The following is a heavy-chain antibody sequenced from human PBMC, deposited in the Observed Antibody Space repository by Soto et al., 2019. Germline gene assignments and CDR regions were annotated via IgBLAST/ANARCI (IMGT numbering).Heavy chain of an antibody. D-gene: IGHD3-10*01. V-gene: IGHV3-23*01. J-gene: IGHJ4*02. CDR2: ISGGGDTT. CDR3: AKGRGGSGSLTPRVDF. CDR1: GFTFNNYA. Sequence: EVQLLESGGGLVQPGGSLRLSCAASGFTFNNYAMTWVRQAPGKGLEWVSAISGGGDTTSYADSVKGRFTVSRDGSKNTLYLQMSSLRAEHTALYYCAKGRGGSGSLTPRVDFCGQGTLVTVSS.